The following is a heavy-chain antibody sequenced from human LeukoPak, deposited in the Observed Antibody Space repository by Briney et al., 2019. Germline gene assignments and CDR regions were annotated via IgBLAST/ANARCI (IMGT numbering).Heavy chain of an antibody. Sequence: GGSLRVSCAACGFTFSSYWMSWVRQAPGKGLEWVANIKQDGSERYYVDSMKGRFTISRDNAKNSLYLQMNSLRAEDTAVYYCARGLAAFRDYYASGSLDYWGQGALVTVSS. CDR2: IKQDGSER. J-gene: IGHJ4*02. CDR3: ARGLAAFRDYYASGSLDY. CDR1: GFTFSSYW. V-gene: IGHV3-7*01. D-gene: IGHD3-10*01.